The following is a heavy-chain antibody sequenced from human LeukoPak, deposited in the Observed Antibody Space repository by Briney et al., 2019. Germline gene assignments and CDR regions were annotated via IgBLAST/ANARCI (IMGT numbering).Heavy chain of an antibody. CDR2: IKQDGSKK. CDR3: ARGSYQPLSRGIDY. CDR1: GFPFSSYW. Sequence: GGSLRLSCVASGFPFSSYWMTWVRQAPGKGLEWVANIKQDGSKKSYVDSVKGRFTISRDNAKNSLYLQMNSLRAEDTAIYYCARGSYQPLSRGIDYWGQGTLVTVSS. V-gene: IGHV3-7*01. D-gene: IGHD2-2*01. J-gene: IGHJ4*02.